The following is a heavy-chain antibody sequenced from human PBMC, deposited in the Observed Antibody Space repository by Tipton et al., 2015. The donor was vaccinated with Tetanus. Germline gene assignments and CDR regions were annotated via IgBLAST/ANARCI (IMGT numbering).Heavy chain of an antibody. Sequence: SLRLSCEASGFIISNNNMNWVRQAPGKGLEWVSGISVRGSHTYYADPVKGRFSISRDNSKNTVYLQMNSLRDEDTAVYYCAKDPASRGWFDPWGQGTLVSVSS. CDR3: AKDPASRGWFDP. CDR2: ISVRGSHT. V-gene: IGHV3-23*01. CDR1: GFIISNNN. J-gene: IGHJ5*02.